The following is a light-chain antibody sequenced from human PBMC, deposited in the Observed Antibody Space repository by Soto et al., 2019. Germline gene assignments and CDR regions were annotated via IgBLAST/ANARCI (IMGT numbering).Light chain of an antibody. V-gene: IGKV3-15*01. CDR2: GAS. CDR3: QPYNNWPQT. Sequence: EIVMTQSPATLSVSPGERATLSCRASQTVSSNLAWYQQKPGQAPRLLIYGASTRATAFPARFSGSGSGTEFTLTISSLQSEDFAVYYCQPYNNWPQTFGQGTKVEIK. CDR1: QTVSSN. J-gene: IGKJ1*01.